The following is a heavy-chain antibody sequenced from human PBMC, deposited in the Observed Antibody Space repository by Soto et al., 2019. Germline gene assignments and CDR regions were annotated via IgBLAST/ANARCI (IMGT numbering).Heavy chain of an antibody. J-gene: IGHJ4*02. V-gene: IGHV3-33*01. CDR2: IWYDGSNK. Sequence: QVQLVESGGGVVQPGRXXXXXXXXXXXXFXSYGXXWVRQAPGKGLEWVAVIWYDGSNKYYADSVKGRFTISRDNSKNTLYLKMNSLRAEDTAVYYCARDLLVRGVGADYWXQGTLVTVSS. CDR3: ARDLLVRGVGADY. CDR1: XXXFXSYG. D-gene: IGHD3-10*01.